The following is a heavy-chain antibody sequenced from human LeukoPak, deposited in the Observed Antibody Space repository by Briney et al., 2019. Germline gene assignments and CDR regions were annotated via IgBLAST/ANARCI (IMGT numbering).Heavy chain of an antibody. CDR3: ASALETWIQDY. CDR2: ISTYNVNT. CDR1: GYTFTSHG. J-gene: IGHJ4*02. D-gene: IGHD5-18*01. Sequence: ASVKVSCKASGYTFTSHGITWVRQAPGQGLEWMGWISTYNVNTNYAQKFQGRVTITADKSTSTAYMELSSLRSEDTAVYYCASALETWIQDYWGQGTLVTVSS. V-gene: IGHV1-18*04.